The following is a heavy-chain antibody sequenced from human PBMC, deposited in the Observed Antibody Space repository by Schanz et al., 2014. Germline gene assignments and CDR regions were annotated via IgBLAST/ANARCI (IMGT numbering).Heavy chain of an antibody. CDR2: ISHDGYST. CDR3: ARLDPYCRSGTCSRAFDF. J-gene: IGHJ4*02. D-gene: IGHD2-15*01. V-gene: IGHV3-64*04. CDR1: GFTFSIYA. Sequence: QVHLLESGGGLVEPGGSLRLSCSASGFTFSIYAMHWVRQAPGKGLEYVSAISHDGYSTYYADSVKGRFTISRDNSKNTLFLQMNSLRTEDTAVYYCARLDPYCRSGTCSRAFDFWGQGTLVTVSS.